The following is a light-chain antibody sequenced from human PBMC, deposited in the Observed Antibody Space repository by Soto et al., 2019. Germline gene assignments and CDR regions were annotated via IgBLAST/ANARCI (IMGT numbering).Light chain of an antibody. CDR3: QQYNSHDDIA. CDR2: AAS. CDR1: QGIRND. J-gene: IGKJ4*01. V-gene: IGKV1-17*01. Sequence: IKMTQSPSSLSASVWAGVTITCRESQGIRNDLGWYQQKPGKAPKLLIYAASSLQSGVPSRCSGSGSGTEFTLTISSLQPDDSATYYCQQYNSHDDIAFGRGTKVDIK.